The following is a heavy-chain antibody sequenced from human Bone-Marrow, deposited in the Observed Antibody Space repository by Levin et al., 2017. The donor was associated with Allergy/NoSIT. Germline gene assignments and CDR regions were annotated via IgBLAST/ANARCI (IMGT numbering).Heavy chain of an antibody. CDR3: ARDRGSDDEGPDAFDV. CDR2: IYFSGIT. D-gene: IGHD1-1*01. CDR1: GASIRSYY. V-gene: IGHV4-59*01. Sequence: PSETLSLTCTVSGASIRSYYWTWIRQPPGRGLEWIGFIYFSGITNYNPSLKGRVIMSVDTSKNQFSLKMTSVTAADTAVYFCARDRGSDDEGPDAFDVWGQGIMVTVSS. J-gene: IGHJ3*01.